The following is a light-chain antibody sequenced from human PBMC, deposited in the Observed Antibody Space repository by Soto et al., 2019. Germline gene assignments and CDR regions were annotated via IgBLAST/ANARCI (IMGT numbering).Light chain of an antibody. J-gene: IGLJ1*01. CDR2: DVS. Sequence: QSVLTRPASVSGSPGQSITISCTGTSSDIDAYNYVSWYQQHPGKAPKLMIYDVSNRPSGISNRFSGSKSGNTASLTIPGLQAEDEADYYCGSYTTSSNYVFGTGTKVTVL. CDR3: GSYTTSSNYV. CDR1: SSDIDAYNY. V-gene: IGLV2-14*01.